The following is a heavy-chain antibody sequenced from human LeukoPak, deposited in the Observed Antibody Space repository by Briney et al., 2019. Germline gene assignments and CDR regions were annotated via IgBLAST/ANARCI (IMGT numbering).Heavy chain of an antibody. D-gene: IGHD2-15*01. Sequence: SETLSLTCAVYGGSFSGYYWSWIRQPPGKGLEWIGEINHSGSTNYNPSLKSRVTISVDTSKSQFSLKLSSVTAADTAVYYCARGDIVVVVAAGGLSCWFDPWGQGTLVTVSS. CDR2: INHSGST. CDR3: ARGDIVVVVAAGGLSCWFDP. CDR1: GGSFSGYY. V-gene: IGHV4-34*01. J-gene: IGHJ5*02.